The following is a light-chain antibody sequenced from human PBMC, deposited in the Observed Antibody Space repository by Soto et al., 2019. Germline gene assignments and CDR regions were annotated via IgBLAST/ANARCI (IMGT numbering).Light chain of an antibody. CDR3: QQYNNWLRTST. CDR1: QSVSSN. CDR2: GAS. Sequence: EIVMTQSPATLSVSPGERATLSCRASQSVSSNLAWYQQKPGQAPRLLIYGASTRATGIPARFSGSGSGTEFTLTISSLQSEDFAVYYCQQYNNWLRTSTFGPGTKVDIK. J-gene: IGKJ3*01. V-gene: IGKV3-15*01.